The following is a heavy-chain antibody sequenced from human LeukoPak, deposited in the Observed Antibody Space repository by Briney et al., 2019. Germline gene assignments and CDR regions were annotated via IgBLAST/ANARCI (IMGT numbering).Heavy chain of an antibody. CDR3: ASRSSIWSGYQDTLYYFDS. V-gene: IGHV4-59*01. Sequence: SETLSLTCTVSGGSISSYYWSWIRQPPGKRLEWIGHIYYSGSTNYNPSLKSRVTISVDTSKSQFSLKLSSVTAVDTAVYYCASRSSIWSGYQDTLYYFDSWGQGTLVTVSS. CDR1: GGSISSYY. D-gene: IGHD3-3*01. J-gene: IGHJ4*02. CDR2: IYYSGST.